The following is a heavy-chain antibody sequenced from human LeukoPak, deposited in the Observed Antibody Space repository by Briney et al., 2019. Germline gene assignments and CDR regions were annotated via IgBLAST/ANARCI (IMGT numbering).Heavy chain of an antibody. J-gene: IGHJ5*02. CDR2: ISTTSTYI. CDR1: GFSLSSYD. D-gene: IGHD2-21*01. CDR3: ARAGCFSSTCYLRSSWFDP. Sequence: GGSLRLSCAASGFSLSSYDMNWVRQAPGKGLEWVSSISTTSTYIYYRYSVKGRFTISRDNARNSLYLQMNGLRAEDTAVYYCARAGCFSSTCYLRSSWFDPWGQGTLVTVSS. V-gene: IGHV3-21*01.